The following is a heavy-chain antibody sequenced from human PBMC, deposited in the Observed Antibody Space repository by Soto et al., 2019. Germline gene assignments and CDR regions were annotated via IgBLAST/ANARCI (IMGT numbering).Heavy chain of an antibody. CDR3: ARGGTAPAYYNALDV. D-gene: IGHD1-1*01. V-gene: IGHV4-4*07. J-gene: IGHJ6*02. CDR2: IHTSGNT. Sequence: SETLSLTCTVSAGSISTYYWNWIRQSAGKGLEWIGQIHTSGNTNYDPALTGRVSMSLDASRNQFSLRLTSATAADTATYYCARGGTAPAYYNALDVWGRGARVTVSS. CDR1: AGSISTYY.